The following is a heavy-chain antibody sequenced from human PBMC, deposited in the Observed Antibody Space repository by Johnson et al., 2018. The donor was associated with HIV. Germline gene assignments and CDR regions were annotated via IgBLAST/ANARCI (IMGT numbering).Heavy chain of an antibody. D-gene: IGHD4-17*01. J-gene: IGHJ3*02. CDR2: ISYDGSNK. CDR1: GFTFSSYA. CDR3: AREVAGDYGDSPGAFDI. V-gene: IGHV3-30*04. Sequence: QVHSVESGGGVVQPGRSLRLSCAASGFTFSSYAMHWVRQAPGKGLEWVAVISYDGSNKYYADSVKGRFTISRDNSKNTLYLEMNSLRAEDTAVYYCAREVAGDYGDSPGAFDIWGQGTMVTVSS.